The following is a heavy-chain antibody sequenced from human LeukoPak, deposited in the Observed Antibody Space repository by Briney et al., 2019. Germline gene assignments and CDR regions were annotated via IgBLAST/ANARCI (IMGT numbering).Heavy chain of an antibody. CDR1: GFTFSDYY. CDR3: ASKGSSSSRYYFDY. CDR2: IYHSEST. D-gene: IGHD2-2*01. J-gene: IGHJ4*02. V-gene: IGHV4-34*01. Sequence: SGGSLRLSCAASGFTFSDYYMSWIRQAPGKGLEWIGEIYHSESTNYNPSLKSRVTFSVDKSKNQFSLKLTSVTAADTAVYYCASKGSSSSRYYFDYWGQGTLVTVSS.